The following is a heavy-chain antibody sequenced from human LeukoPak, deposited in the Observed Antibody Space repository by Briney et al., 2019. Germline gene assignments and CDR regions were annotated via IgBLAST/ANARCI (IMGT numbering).Heavy chain of an antibody. J-gene: IGHJ4*02. Sequence: PSETLSLTCGVSGGSVTSTNWWTWVRQPPGKGLEWIGEVHLDGRTNYNPSVKRRLTMSVDLSENHVSLKLTSVTAADTAVYYCAREGGFYRPLDYSGQGNLGPVSS. CDR2: VHLDGRT. CDR3: AREGGFYRPLDY. CDR1: GGSVTSTNW. D-gene: IGHD3-3*01. V-gene: IGHV4-4*02.